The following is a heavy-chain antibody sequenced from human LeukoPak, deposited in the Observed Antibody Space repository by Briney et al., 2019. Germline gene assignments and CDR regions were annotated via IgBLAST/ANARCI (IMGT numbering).Heavy chain of an antibody. V-gene: IGHV4-39*07. CDR2: IQYSERT. J-gene: IGHJ6*03. CDR3: ARILARQFTSFSDSSPYTYYYMDV. CDR1: RGSIISNNDY. D-gene: IGHD2/OR15-2a*01. Sequence: SETLSLTCSASRGSIISNNDYWCWFRHPPGKGLGWIATIQYSERTYYNPSLKRRGTISVDTSQNQFSLRLSSLPAADTAVYYCARILARQFTSFSDSSPYTYYYMDVWGKGTTVTVSS.